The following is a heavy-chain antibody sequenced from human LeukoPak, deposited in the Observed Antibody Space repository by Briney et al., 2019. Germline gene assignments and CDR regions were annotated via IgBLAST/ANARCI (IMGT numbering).Heavy chain of an antibody. Sequence: GGSLRLSCAASGFTVSNNYMRWVRQAPGKGLEWVSLTYSGGSTYYADSVKGRFTISRDNSKNTLYLQMNSLRAEDTAVYYCAKDSAKYSYGSYFDYWGQGTLVTVSS. CDR1: GFTVSNNY. J-gene: IGHJ4*02. D-gene: IGHD5-18*01. V-gene: IGHV3-66*01. CDR2: TYSGGST. CDR3: AKDSAKYSYGSYFDY.